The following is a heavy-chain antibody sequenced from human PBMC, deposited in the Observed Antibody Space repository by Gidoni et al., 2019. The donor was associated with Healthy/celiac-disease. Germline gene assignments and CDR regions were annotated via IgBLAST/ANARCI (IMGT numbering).Heavy chain of an antibody. V-gene: IGHV5-10-1*03. CDR3: ARHPPSGLYDSSGYYSYYYYYMDV. CDR1: GSSFTSSW. Sequence: EVQLVQSGAEVKKHGGSLRISCKGSGSSFTSSWISWVLRLPGKGLEWKGRIDPSDSHTNYSPSFHGHVTISDDKSISTAYLQWSSLKAADTAMYYCARHPPSGLYDSSGYYSYYYYYMDVWGKGTTVTVSS. J-gene: IGHJ6*03. CDR2: IDPSDSHT. D-gene: IGHD3-22*01.